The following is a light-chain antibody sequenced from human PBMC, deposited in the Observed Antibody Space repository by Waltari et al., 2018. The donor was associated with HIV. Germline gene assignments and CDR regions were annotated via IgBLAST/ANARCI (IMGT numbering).Light chain of an antibody. CDR1: QSVLYISNNKNY. J-gene: IGKJ4*01. Sequence: VMSQSPDSLAVSRGERVTIHCKSSQSVLYISNNKNYLPWYQQKPGQPRKLLIYWASTRESGVPDRFSGSGSGPDFTLTISSLQAEDVAVYYCQQYYSFPLTFGGGTKVEIK. CDR2: WAS. V-gene: IGKV4-1*01. CDR3: QQYYSFPLT.